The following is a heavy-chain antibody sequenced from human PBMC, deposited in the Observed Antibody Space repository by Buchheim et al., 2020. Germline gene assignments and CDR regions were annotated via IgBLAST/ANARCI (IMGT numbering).Heavy chain of an antibody. CDR1: GFTFSSYG. CDR3: ARESYYDFWNGYFRRTGGMDV. Sequence: QVQLVESGGGVVQPGRSLRLSCAASGFTFSSYGMHWVRQAPGKGLEWVAVIWYDGSNKYYADSVKGRFTIPRDNSKNTLYLQMNSLRAEDTAVYYCARESYYDFWNGYFRRTGGMDVWGQGAT. J-gene: IGHJ6*02. D-gene: IGHD3-3*01. CDR2: IWYDGSNK. V-gene: IGHV3-33*01.